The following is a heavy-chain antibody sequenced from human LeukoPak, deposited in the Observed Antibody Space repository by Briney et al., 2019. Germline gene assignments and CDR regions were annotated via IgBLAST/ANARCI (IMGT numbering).Heavy chain of an antibody. J-gene: IGHJ5*02. Sequence: GGSLTLSCAASGFTFSTCSMNWVRQAPGKGLEWVAFIRYDGNDKFYAESVKGRFTISRDTSRNTLYLQMNSLRLEDTAVYYCAKDLMRDRWFGESWGQGTLVTVSS. D-gene: IGHD3-10*01. V-gene: IGHV3-30*02. CDR2: IRYDGNDK. CDR3: AKDLMRDRWFGES. CDR1: GFTFSTCS.